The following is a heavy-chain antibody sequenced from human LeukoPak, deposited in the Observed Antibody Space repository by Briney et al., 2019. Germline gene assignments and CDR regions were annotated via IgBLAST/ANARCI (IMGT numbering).Heavy chain of an antibody. CDR3: ARDLLKYQLLTDAFDI. CDR1: GYTFDSYG. D-gene: IGHD2-2*01. Sequence: ASVKVSCKASGYTFDSYGISWVRQAPGQGLEWMGRISAYNGNTNYAQSLQDRLTMTTDTSTSTAYMELRSLRSDDSAVYYCARDLLKYQLLTDAFDIWGQGTMVTVSS. CDR2: ISAYNGNT. V-gene: IGHV1-18*01. J-gene: IGHJ3*02.